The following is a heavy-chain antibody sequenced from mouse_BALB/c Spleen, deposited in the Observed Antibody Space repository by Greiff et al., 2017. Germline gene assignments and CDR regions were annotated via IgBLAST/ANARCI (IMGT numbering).Heavy chain of an antibody. J-gene: IGHJ4*01. CDR2: IRSKSNNYAT. V-gene: IGHV10-3*03. D-gene: IGHD2-10*02. CDR1: GFTFNTYA. Sequence: EGQGVESGGGLVQPKGSLKLSCAASGFTFNTYAMHWVCQAPGKGLEWVARIRSKSNNYATYYADSVKDRFTISRDDSQSMLYLQMNNLKTEDTAMYYCVREKYGNYGAMDYWGQGTSVTVSS. CDR3: VREKYGNYGAMDY.